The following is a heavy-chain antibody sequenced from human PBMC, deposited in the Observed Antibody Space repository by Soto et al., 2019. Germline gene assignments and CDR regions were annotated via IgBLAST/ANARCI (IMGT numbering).Heavy chain of an antibody. V-gene: IGHV3-23*01. D-gene: IGHD6-13*01. CDR3: YLPGYSRSWDNWFDP. J-gene: IGHJ5*02. Sequence: GGSLLVSCVPSGFTFSIHAMSWVRQAPGKGLERVSGISCSGGSTYYADSVKGRFTISRDNGKNTLYLQMNSLRAEDTPVYYCYLPGYSRSWDNWFDPWGQGTLVTVSS. CDR1: GFTFSIHA. CDR2: ISCSGGST.